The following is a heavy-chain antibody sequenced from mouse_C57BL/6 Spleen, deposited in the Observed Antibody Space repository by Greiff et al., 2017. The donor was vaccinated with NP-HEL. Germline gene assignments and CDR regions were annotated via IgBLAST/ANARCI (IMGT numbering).Heavy chain of an antibody. Sequence: QVQLQQPGAELVKPGASVKLSCKASGYTFTSYWMQWVKQRPGQGLEWIGVIDPSDSYTNYNQKFKGKATLTVDTYSSTAYIQLSMLASEDAAVYYCARGGYSNYGFDYWGQGTTLTVSS. CDR1: GYTFTSYW. CDR3: ARGGYSNYGFDY. D-gene: IGHD2-5*01. V-gene: IGHV1-50*01. J-gene: IGHJ2*01. CDR2: IDPSDSYT.